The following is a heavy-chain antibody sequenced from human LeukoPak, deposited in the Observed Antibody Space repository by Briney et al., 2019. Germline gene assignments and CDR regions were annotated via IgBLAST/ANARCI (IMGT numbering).Heavy chain of an antibody. CDR1: GFTFSTSS. V-gene: IGHV3-21*01. D-gene: IGHD2-15*01. CDR3: AREGGFCFGDTCRFFDF. Sequence: GSLRLSCAASGFTFSTSSLNWVPQAPGKGLEWVSSISSSRSYIYYADSVKGWFTISRDNATNSLYLQMNSLGAEDTAVCYCAREGGFCFGDTCRFFDFWGQGTLVTVSS. J-gene: IGHJ4*02. CDR2: ISSSRSYI.